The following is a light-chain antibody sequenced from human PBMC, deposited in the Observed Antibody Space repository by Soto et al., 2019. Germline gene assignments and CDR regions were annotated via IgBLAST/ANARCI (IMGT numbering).Light chain of an antibody. J-gene: IGKJ1*01. CDR2: EAS. CDR3: QYRFSWT. Sequence: EIVLTQSPATLSLSPGERATLSCRARQSISNFLAWFQQKPGQAPRLLINEASTRAAGVPARFSGSGSGTDFTLTISSLEAEDFALYYCQYRFSWTFGQGTRVEI. CDR1: QSISNF. V-gene: IGKV3-11*01.